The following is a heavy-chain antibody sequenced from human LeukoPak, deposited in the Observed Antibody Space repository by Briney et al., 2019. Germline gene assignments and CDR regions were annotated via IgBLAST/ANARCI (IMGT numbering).Heavy chain of an antibody. Sequence: GGSLRLSCAASGFTFSNAWMSWVRQAPGKGLEWVGRIKSKTDGGTTDYAAPVKGRFTISRVDSKNTLYLQMNSLKTEDTAVYYCTSEHTSYYDFWSGYYDYWGQGTLVTVSS. CDR2: IKSKTDGGTT. CDR3: TSEHTSYYDFWSGYYDY. V-gene: IGHV3-15*01. J-gene: IGHJ4*02. CDR1: GFTFSNAW. D-gene: IGHD3-3*01.